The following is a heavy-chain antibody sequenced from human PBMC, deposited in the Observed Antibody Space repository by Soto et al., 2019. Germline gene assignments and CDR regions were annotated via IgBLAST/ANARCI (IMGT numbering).Heavy chain of an antibody. V-gene: IGHV1-18*01. J-gene: IGHJ6*03. CDR1: GYTFTSYG. Sequence: GASVKVSCKASGYTFTSYGISWVRQAPGQGLEWMGWISAYNGNTNYAQKLQGRVTMTTDTSTSTAYMELRSLRSDDTAVYYCARVESVRGIVVVPAAENYYYYYMAVWGKGTTVTVSS. CDR3: ARVESVRGIVVVPAAENYYYYYMAV. CDR2: ISAYNGNT. D-gene: IGHD2-2*01.